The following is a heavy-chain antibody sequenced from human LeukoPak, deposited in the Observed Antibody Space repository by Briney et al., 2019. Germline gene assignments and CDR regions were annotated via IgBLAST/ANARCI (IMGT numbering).Heavy chain of an antibody. CDR1: GGSISSSSYY. J-gene: IGHJ4*02. D-gene: IGHD4-11*01. Sequence: PSETLSLTCTVSGGSISSSSYYWGWIRQPPGKGLEWIGSIYYSGSTYYSPSLKSRVTISVDTSKNQFSPKLSSVTAADTAVYYCARLRRADFSNHRENFDYWGQGTLVTVSS. CDR2: IYYSGST. V-gene: IGHV4-39*01. CDR3: ARLRRADFSNHRENFDY.